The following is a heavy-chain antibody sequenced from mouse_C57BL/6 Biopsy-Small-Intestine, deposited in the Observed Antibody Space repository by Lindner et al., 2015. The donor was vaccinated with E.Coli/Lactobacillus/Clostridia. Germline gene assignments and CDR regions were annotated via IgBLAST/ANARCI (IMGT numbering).Heavy chain of an antibody. J-gene: IGHJ4*01. Sequence: VQLQESGAELVKPGASVKISCKASGYAFSRNWMNWVKQRPGKGLEWIGRIYPGDGDTNYNGKFKGKATLTADKSSSTAYMQLSSLTSEGSAVYFCARTYFYAMDYWGQGTSVTVSS. CDR3: ARTYFYAMDY. V-gene: IGHV1-82*01. D-gene: IGHD2-10*01. CDR1: GYAFSRNW. CDR2: IYPGDGDT.